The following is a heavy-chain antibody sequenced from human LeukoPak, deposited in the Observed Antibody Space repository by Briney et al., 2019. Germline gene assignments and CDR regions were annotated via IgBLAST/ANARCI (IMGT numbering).Heavy chain of an antibody. D-gene: IGHD2-15*01. CDR3: TTVVRLDGGWGI. Sequence: GGSLRLSCAASGFTFSIYWMHWVRQAPGKGLEWVGRVKSKSDGGTTDYAAPVKGRFTISRDDSKNTLYLQMNSLKNEDTAVYYCTTVVRLDGGWGIWGQGTMVTVSS. CDR2: VKSKSDGGTT. CDR1: GFTFSIYW. J-gene: IGHJ3*02. V-gene: IGHV3-15*01.